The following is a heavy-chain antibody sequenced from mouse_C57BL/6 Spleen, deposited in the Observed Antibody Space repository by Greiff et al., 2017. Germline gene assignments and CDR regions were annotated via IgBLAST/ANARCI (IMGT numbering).Heavy chain of an antibody. CDR3: ARDYYGSPYAMDY. D-gene: IGHD1-1*01. Sequence: QVQLQQSGAELVKPGASVKISCKASGYAFSSYWMNWVKQRPGKGLEWIGQIYPGDGDTNYNGKFKGKATLTADKSSSTAYMQLSSLTSEDYAVYFCARDYYGSPYAMDYWGQGTSVNVSS. J-gene: IGHJ4*01. V-gene: IGHV1-80*01. CDR2: IYPGDGDT. CDR1: GYAFSSYW.